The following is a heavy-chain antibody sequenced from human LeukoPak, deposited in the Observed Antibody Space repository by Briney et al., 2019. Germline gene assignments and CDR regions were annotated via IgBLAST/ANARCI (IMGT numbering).Heavy chain of an antibody. CDR3: ASSGVTMVRGVSYFDY. D-gene: IGHD3-10*01. V-gene: IGHV4-34*01. CDR2: INHSGST. CDR1: GGSFSGYY. Sequence: SETLSLTCAVYGGSFSGYYWSWIRQPPGKGLEWIGEINHSGSTNYNTSLKSRVTISVDTSKNQFSLKLSSVTAADTAVYYCASSGVTMVRGVSYFDYWGQGTLVTVSS. J-gene: IGHJ4*02.